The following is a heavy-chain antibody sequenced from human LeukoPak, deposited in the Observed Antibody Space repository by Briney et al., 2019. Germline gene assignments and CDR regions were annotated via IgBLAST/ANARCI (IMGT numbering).Heavy chain of an antibody. CDR1: GYTFTGYY. V-gene: IGHV1-2*06. J-gene: IGHJ4*02. Sequence: GASVKVSCTASGYTFTGYYMHWVRQAPGQGLEWMGRINPNSGGTNYAQKFQGRVTMTRDTSISTAYMELSRLRSDDTAVYYCARESKVRGVSFDYWGQGTLVTVSS. CDR3: ARESKVRGVSFDY. D-gene: IGHD3-10*01. CDR2: INPNSGGT.